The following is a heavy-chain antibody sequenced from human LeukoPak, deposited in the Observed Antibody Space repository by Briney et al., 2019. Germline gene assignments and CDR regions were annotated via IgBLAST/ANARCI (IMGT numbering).Heavy chain of an antibody. V-gene: IGHV3-48*01. CDR2: ISSSSSTI. CDR3: ARSNTSPKQQLPIDY. J-gene: IGHJ4*02. Sequence: GGSLRLSCAASGFTFSSYSMNWVRQAPGKGLEWVSYISSSSSTIYYADSVKGRFTISRDNAKNSLYLQMNSLRAEDTAVYYCARSNTSPKQQLPIDYWGQGTLVTVSS. D-gene: IGHD6-13*01. CDR1: GFTFSSYS.